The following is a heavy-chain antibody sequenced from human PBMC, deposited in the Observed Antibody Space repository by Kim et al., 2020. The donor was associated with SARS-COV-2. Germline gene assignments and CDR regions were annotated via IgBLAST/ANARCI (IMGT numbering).Heavy chain of an antibody. J-gene: IGHJ4*02. CDR2: ISYDGSNK. D-gene: IGHD3-10*01. V-gene: IGHV3-30*04. CDR3: AREHSGSYPNYFDY. CDR1: GFTFSSYA. Sequence: GGSLRLSCAASGFTFSSYAMHWVRQAPGKGLEWVAVISYDGSNKYYADSVKGRFTISRDNSKNTLYLQMNSLRAEDTAVYYCAREHSGSYPNYFDYWGQG.